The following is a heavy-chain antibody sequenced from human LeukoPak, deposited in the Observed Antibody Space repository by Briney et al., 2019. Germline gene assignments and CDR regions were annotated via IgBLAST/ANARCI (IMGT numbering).Heavy chain of an antibody. CDR2: IKQDGSQK. CDR1: GFTFSNYW. D-gene: IGHD4-17*01. Sequence: GGSLRLSCAASGFTFSNYWMTWVRQAPGKGLEWVANIKQDGSQKYYVDSVKGRFTISRDNAKNSVYLQMNSLRAGDTAVYYCARQNGGAEYGDYGHWGQGILVTVSS. CDR3: ARQNGGAEYGDYGH. V-gene: IGHV3-7*01. J-gene: IGHJ4*02.